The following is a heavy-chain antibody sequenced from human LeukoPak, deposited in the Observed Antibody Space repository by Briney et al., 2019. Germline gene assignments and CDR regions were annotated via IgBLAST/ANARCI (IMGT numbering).Heavy chain of an antibody. CDR3: ARGRYYGSGSKNWFDS. Sequence: SVKVSCKTSGDTFSNYTLNWVRQGPGQGLEWMGRIITILGVPTYAQKFQDRVTITADRSTNTAYMELNSLKSEDTAMYYCARGRYYGSGSKNWFDSWGQGTLVTVSS. CDR1: GDTFSNYT. CDR2: IITILGVP. J-gene: IGHJ5*01. V-gene: IGHV1-69*02. D-gene: IGHD3-10*01.